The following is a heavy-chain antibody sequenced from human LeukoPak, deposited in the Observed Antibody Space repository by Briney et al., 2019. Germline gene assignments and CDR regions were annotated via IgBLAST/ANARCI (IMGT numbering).Heavy chain of an antibody. D-gene: IGHD3-10*01. CDR1: GGSIGSGNYY. Sequence: SQTLSLTCTVSGGSIGSGNYYWSWIRQPAGKGLEWIGRIYTSGSTNYNPSLKSRVTISVDTSKNQISLKLRSVTAADTAVYYCAREAPISDSGSYYKSLGYWGQGTLVTVSS. V-gene: IGHV4-61*02. CDR2: IYTSGST. J-gene: IGHJ4*02. CDR3: AREAPISDSGSYYKSLGY.